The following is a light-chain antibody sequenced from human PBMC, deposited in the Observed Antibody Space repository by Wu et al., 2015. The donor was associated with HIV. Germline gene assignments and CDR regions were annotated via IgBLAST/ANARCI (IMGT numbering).Light chain of an antibody. CDR1: QSVISSY. CDR2: DAS. Sequence: EIVLTQSPGTLSLSPGERVTLSCRASQSVISSYLAWYQQKPGQAPRLLIYDASSRATGIPDRFSGSGSGTDFTLTINRLEPEDFAVYYCQHYGSLPLTFGRRDRSGGSN. J-gene: IGKJ4*01. V-gene: IGKV3-20*01. CDR3: QHYGSLPLT.